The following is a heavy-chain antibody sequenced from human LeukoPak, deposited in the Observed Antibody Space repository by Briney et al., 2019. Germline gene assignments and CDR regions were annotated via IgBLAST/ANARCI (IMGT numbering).Heavy chain of an antibody. CDR1: GFTFSSYA. Sequence: GGSLRLSCAASGFTFSSYAMSWVRQAPGKGLEWVAVISYDGSNKYYADSVKGRFTISRDNSKNTLYLQMNSLRAEDTAVYYCANHGYCSSTSCEDYWGQGTLVTVSS. D-gene: IGHD2-2*01. CDR3: ANHGYCSSTSCEDY. V-gene: IGHV3-30-3*01. CDR2: ISYDGSNK. J-gene: IGHJ4*02.